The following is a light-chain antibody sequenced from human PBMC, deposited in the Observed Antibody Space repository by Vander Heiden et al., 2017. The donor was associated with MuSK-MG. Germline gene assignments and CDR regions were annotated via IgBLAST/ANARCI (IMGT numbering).Light chain of an antibody. J-gene: IGLJ2*01. CDR2: QDS. V-gene: IGLV3-1*01. CDR1: KLGDKY. Sequence: SYGLPQPPSGSWSPGQTASITCSGDKLGDKYACWYQQKPGQSPVLVIYQDSKRPSGIPERFSGSNSGNTATLTISGTQAMDEADYYCQAWDSSVVFGGGTKLTVL. CDR3: QAWDSSVV.